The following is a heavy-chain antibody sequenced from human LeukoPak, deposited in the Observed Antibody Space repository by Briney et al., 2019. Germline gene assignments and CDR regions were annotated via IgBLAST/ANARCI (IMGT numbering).Heavy chain of an antibody. D-gene: IGHD6-19*01. CDR2: IKQDGSEK. V-gene: IGHV3-7*05. Sequence: GGSLRLSCAASGFTFSSYWMNWVRQAPGKGLEWVANIKQDGSEKYYVDSVKGRFTISRDNAKNSLYLQMYSLRAEDTAVYYCARVSSGWEFDYWGQGTLVTVSS. CDR3: ARVSSGWEFDY. CDR1: GFTFSSYW. J-gene: IGHJ4*02.